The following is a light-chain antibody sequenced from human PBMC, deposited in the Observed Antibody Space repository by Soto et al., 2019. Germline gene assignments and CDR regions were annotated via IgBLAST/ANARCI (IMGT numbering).Light chain of an antibody. CDR2: AAS. CDR1: QSINSN. V-gene: IGKV3-15*01. CDR3: QQYNNWPPIT. Sequence: EFLMTQSPATLSVSPGDRATLSCRASQSINSNLAWYQQQPGQAPRLLIYAASTRATAVPDRFSGSGSGTEFTLTISSLQSEDFAVYYCQQYNNWPPITFGQGTRLEIK. J-gene: IGKJ5*01.